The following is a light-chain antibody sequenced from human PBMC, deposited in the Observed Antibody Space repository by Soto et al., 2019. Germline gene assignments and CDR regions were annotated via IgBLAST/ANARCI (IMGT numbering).Light chain of an antibody. Sequence: QSVLTQPPSVSGSPGQSVAISCTGTSSDVGTYNRVSWYQQPPGTAPRLMIYDVSNRPSGVPDRFSGSKSGNTASPTISGLQAEDEADYYRSSYTSTSTYVFGTGTKVTVL. CDR2: DVS. CDR3: SSYTSTSTYV. V-gene: IGLV2-18*02. CDR1: SSDVGTYNR. J-gene: IGLJ1*01.